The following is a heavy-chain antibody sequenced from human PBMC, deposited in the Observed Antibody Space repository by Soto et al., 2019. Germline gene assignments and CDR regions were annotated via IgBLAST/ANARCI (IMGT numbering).Heavy chain of an antibody. D-gene: IGHD3-16*02. Sequence: EVHLVESGGGLVHPGMSLRLSCAASGFTFDDYAMHWVRQGPGKGLEWVSGISWKGEIIGYGDSVKGRFTISRDNAKNSLFLQMDSXXXXXXXXXXXXXXXXXXXXXXXXXYRSFYMGVWGKGTTVTVSS. CDR1: GFTFDDYA. CDR2: ISWKGEII. CDR3: XXXXXXXXXXXXXXYRSFYMGV. V-gene: IGHV3-9*01. J-gene: IGHJ6*03.